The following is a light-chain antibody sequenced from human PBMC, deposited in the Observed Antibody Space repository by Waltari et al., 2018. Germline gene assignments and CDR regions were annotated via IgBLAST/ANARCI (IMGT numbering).Light chain of an antibody. CDR1: QTVSSY. CDR3: QQRGNWPSGYT. CDR2: DAS. Sequence: EIVLTQSPATLSLSPGERATLSCRASQTVSSYLAWYQQKPGQAPRRLIFDASKRATGTPARFSGSWSGTDFTLTISSLEPEDFAVYYCQQRGNWPSGYTFGQGTKLEIK. V-gene: IGKV3-11*01. J-gene: IGKJ2*01.